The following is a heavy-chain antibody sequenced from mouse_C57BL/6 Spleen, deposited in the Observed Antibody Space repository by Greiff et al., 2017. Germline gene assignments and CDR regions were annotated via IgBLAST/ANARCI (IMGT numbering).Heavy chain of an antibody. CDR2: ISYDGSN. CDR3: ARHGSAMDY. J-gene: IGHJ4*01. Sequence: EVQLQQSGPGLVKPSQSLSLTCSVTGYSITSGYYWNWIRQFPGNKLEWMGYISYDGSNNYNPSLKNRIAITRDTSKNQSFLKLNSVTTEDTATYYCARHGSAMDYWGQGTSVTVSS. V-gene: IGHV3-6*01. D-gene: IGHD1-1*01. CDR1: GYSITSGYY.